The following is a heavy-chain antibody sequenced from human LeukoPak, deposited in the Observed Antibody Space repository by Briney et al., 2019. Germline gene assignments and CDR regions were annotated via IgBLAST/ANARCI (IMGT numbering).Heavy chain of an antibody. CDR3: ARGRAGVATPAEYFQH. Sequence: ASVKVSCKASGYTFTSYGISWVRQAPGQGLEWMGWISAYNGNTNYAQKLQGRVTMTTDTSTTTAYMELRSLRSDDAAVYYCARGRAGVATPAEYFQHWGQGTLVTVSS. D-gene: IGHD5-12*01. CDR2: ISAYNGNT. CDR1: GYTFTSYG. V-gene: IGHV1-18*01. J-gene: IGHJ1*01.